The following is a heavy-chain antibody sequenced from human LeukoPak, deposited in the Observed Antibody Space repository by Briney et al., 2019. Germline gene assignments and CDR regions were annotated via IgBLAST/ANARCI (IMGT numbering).Heavy chain of an antibody. CDR3: ARPFCGGDCQGAFGI. D-gene: IGHD2-21*01. J-gene: IGHJ3*02. V-gene: IGHV4-30-2*01. CDR1: GGSISSGDYY. CDR2: IHHSGSS. Sequence: SETLSLTCTVSGGSISSGDYYWSWIRQPPGKGLEWIGYIHHSGSSYNNPSLKSRVTILVDRSKNQFSLKLSSVTAADTAVYYCARPFCGGDCQGAFGIWGQGTVVTVSS.